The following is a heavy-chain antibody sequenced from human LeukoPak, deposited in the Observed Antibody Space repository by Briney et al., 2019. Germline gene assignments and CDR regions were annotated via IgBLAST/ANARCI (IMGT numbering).Heavy chain of an antibody. V-gene: IGHV3-23*01. J-gene: IGHJ4*02. D-gene: IGHD1-26*01. CDR2: ISGSGGST. CDR3: AKAKWRSGSYLTAFDY. CDR1: GFTFSSYA. Sequence: PGGSLRLSCAASGFTFSSYAMSWVRQAPGKGLEWVSAISGSGGSTYYADSVKGRFTISRDNSKNTLYLQMNSLRAEDTAVYYCAKAKWRSGSYLTAFDYWGQGTLVTVSS.